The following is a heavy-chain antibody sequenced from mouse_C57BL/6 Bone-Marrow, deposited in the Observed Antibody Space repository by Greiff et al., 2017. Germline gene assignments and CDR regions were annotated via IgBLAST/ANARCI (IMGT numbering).Heavy chain of an antibody. D-gene: IGHD1-1*02. CDR3: ARGPFGGYPYYYAMDY. CDR2: IHPNSGST. Sequence: VQLQQPGAELVKPGASVKLSCKASGYTFTSYWMHWVKQRPGQGLEWIGMIHPNSGSTNYNEKFKSKATLTVDNSSSTAYMQLSSLTSDDSAVYYCARGPFGGYPYYYAMDYWGQGTSVTVSS. J-gene: IGHJ4*01. V-gene: IGHV1-64*01. CDR1: GYTFTSYW.